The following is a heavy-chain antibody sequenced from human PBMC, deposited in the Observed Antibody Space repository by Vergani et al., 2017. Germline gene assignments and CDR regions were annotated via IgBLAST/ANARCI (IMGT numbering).Heavy chain of an antibody. CDR2: IKQDGSET. J-gene: IGHJ3*02. D-gene: IGHD2-2*01. Sequence: VQLVESGGGLVKPGGSLRLSCAASGFTFSSYAMSWVRQAPGKGLEWVANIKQDGSETYYVDSVKGRFTISRDNAKNSRYLQMNSLRAEDTAVYYCAGLCVWGYCSSNNCYHRGAFDIWGQGTMVTVSS. CDR3: AGLCVWGYCSSNNCYHRGAFDI. V-gene: IGHV3-7*01. CDR1: GFTFSSYA.